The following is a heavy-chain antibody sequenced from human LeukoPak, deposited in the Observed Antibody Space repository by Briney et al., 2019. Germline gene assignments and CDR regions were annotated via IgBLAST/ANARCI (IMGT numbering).Heavy chain of an antibody. CDR3: AIGGTYGSGS. D-gene: IGHD3-10*01. V-gene: IGHV3-33*03. CDR1: GFTFRNHG. J-gene: IGHJ4*02. CDR2: IWYDGSNK. Sequence: PGRSLRLSCAASGFTFRNHGMHWVRQAPDKGLEWVAVIWYDGSNKYYGGSVKGRFTISRDNAKNTVYLQMNSLRAEDTAVYYCAIGGTYGSGSWGQGTLVTVSS.